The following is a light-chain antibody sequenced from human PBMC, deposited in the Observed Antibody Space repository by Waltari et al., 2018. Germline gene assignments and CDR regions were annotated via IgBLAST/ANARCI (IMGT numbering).Light chain of an antibody. J-gene: IGKJ2*01. CDR2: GAS. V-gene: IGKV3-20*01. Sequence: EIVLTQSPGTLSLSPGERDTLSCRASQSVSSSYLAEYQQKPGQAPWLLIYGASSSATGITDRFSGSGAGTYFTLTISRLEPEDVAVYYCQQYGSLYTFGQGTKLEIK. CDR1: QSVSSSY. CDR3: QQYGSLYT.